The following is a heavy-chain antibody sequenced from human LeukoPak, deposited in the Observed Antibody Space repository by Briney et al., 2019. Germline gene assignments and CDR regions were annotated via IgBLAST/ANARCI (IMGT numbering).Heavy chain of an antibody. CDR2: INPNSGGT. D-gene: IGHD2-2*01. Sequence: ASVKVSCKASGYTFTGYYMHWVRQAPGQGLEWMGWINPNSGGTNYAQTFQGRVTITADESTSTAYMELSSLRSEDTAVYYCARGRVVGYCSSTSRCYPYYFDYWGQGTLVTVSS. CDR3: ARGRVVGYCSSTSRCYPYYFDY. CDR1: GYTFTGYY. V-gene: IGHV1-2*02. J-gene: IGHJ4*02.